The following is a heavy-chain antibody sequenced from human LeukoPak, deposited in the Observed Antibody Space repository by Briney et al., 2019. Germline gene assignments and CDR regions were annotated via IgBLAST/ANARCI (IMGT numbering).Heavy chain of an antibody. Sequence: GGCLRLSCAASGFTFSNYAMTWVRQAPGKGLEWVSGSSASGNSTYYADSVKGRFTISRDNSKNTLYLQMNSLRAEDTAVYYCAKSGTGNYYSYFDYWGQGTLVTVSS. CDR3: AKSGTGNYYSYFDY. D-gene: IGHD1-26*01. CDR1: GFTFSNYA. CDR2: SSASGNST. J-gene: IGHJ4*02. V-gene: IGHV3-23*01.